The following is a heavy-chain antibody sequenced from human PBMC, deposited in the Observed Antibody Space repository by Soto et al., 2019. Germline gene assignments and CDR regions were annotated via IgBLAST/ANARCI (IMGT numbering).Heavy chain of an antibody. V-gene: IGHV1-69*13. CDR3: ARGLAAAGVAPYYYGMDV. D-gene: IGHD6-13*01. CDR1: GGTFSSYA. CDR2: IIPIFGTA. J-gene: IGHJ6*02. Sequence: VKVSCKASGGTFSSYAISWVRQAPGQGLEWMGGIIPIFGTANYAQKFQGRVTITADESTSTAYMELSSLRSEDTAVYYRARGLAAAGVAPYYYGMDVWGQGTTVTVSS.